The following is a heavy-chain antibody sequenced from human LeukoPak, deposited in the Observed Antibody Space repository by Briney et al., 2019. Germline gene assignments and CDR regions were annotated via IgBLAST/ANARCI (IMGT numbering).Heavy chain of an antibody. V-gene: IGHV3-74*01. CDR2: LKSDGRST. J-gene: IGHJ5*02. CDR1: GFTFSSHW. D-gene: IGHD3-22*01. Sequence: GGSLRLSCAASGFTFSSHWMHWVRQAPGKGLVWVARLKSDGRSTSYADSVKGRFTISRDNAKNTLYLQMNSLRAEDTAVYYCAKDHLYYYDSSGYPSPWGQGTLVTVSS. CDR3: AKDHLYYYDSSGYPSP.